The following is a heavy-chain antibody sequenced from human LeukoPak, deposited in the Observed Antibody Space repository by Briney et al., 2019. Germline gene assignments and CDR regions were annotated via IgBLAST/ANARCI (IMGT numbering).Heavy chain of an antibody. J-gene: IGHJ6*03. Sequence: GGSLRLSCEASGFTFSTYWIQWLRQAPGKGLVWVSRINGDGNGTTYADSVKGRFTISRDNAKNTLYLQTNSLRAEDTAVYYCARSTSHYYYYYMDVWGKGTTVTVSS. CDR1: GFTFSTYW. CDR3: ARSTSHYYYYYMDV. CDR2: INGDGNGT. V-gene: IGHV3-74*03. D-gene: IGHD4-11*01.